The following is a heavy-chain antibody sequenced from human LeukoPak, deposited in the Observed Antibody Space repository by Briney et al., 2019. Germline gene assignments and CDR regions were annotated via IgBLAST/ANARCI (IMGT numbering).Heavy chain of an antibody. Sequence: GGSLRLSCAASGFTFSSYSMNWVRQAPGKGLEWVSYISSSSSTIYYADSVKGRFTISRDNAKNSLYLQMNSLKVEDTAAYYCARHYLGATAGEPGYYFDYWGQGTLVTVSS. V-gene: IGHV3-48*01. D-gene: IGHD1-26*01. CDR2: ISSSSSTI. CDR3: ARHYLGATAGEPGYYFDY. J-gene: IGHJ4*02. CDR1: GFTFSSYS.